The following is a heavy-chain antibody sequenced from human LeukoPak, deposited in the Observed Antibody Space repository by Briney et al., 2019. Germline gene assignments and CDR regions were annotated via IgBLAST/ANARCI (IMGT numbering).Heavy chain of an antibody. CDR1: GYSFTSYW. J-gene: IGHJ5*02. CDR2: IYPGDSDT. CDR3: ARRITIFGVVSTQTNWFDP. Sequence: GESLKISCKGSGYSFTSYWIGWVRQMPGKGLEGMGIIYPGDSDTRYSPSFQGQVTISADKSISTAYLQWSSLKASDTAMYYCARRITIFGVVSTQTNWFDPWGQGTLVTVSS. V-gene: IGHV5-51*01. D-gene: IGHD3-3*01.